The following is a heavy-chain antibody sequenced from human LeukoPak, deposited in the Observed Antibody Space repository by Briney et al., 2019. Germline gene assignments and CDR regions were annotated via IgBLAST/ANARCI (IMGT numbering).Heavy chain of an antibody. CDR3: SRDQRGFSYSKYYFDY. J-gene: IGHJ4*02. D-gene: IGHD5-18*01. V-gene: IGHV3-33*01. CDR2: IWYDGTNK. CDR1: GFSFSSYG. Sequence: PGGSLRLSCAASGFSFSSYGMHWVRQAPGKGLEWVAVIWYDGTNKYYADSVKGRFTISRDNSKNTLYLQMNSLRAEDTAVYYWSRDQRGFSYSKYYFDYWGQGTLVTVSS.